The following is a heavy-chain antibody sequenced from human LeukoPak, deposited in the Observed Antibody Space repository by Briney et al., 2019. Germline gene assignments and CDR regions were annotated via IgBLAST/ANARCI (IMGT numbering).Heavy chain of an antibody. D-gene: IGHD5-12*01. CDR2: ISGSGGST. CDR3: AKDLKVAMAHFDY. CDR1: GFTFSSYA. Sequence: GGSLRLSCAASGFTFSSYAMSWVRQAPGKGLEWVSAISGSGGSTYYADSVKGRFTISRGNSKNTLYLQMNSLRAEDTAVYYCAKDLKVAMAHFDYWGQGTLVTVSS. V-gene: IGHV3-23*01. J-gene: IGHJ4*02.